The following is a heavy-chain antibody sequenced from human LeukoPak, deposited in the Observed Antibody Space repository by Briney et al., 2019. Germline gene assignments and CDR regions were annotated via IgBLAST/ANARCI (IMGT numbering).Heavy chain of an antibody. CDR1: GFTFSSYW. J-gene: IGHJ6*02. Sequence: GGSLRLSCAASGFTFSSYWMSWVRQAPGKGLELVANIKQDGSEKYYVDSVKGRFTISRDNAKNSLYLQMNSLRAEDTAVYYCARGYYDSSLPYYYYYGMDVWGQGTTVTVSS. CDR3: ARGYYDSSLPYYYYYGMDV. D-gene: IGHD3-22*01. CDR2: IKQDGSEK. V-gene: IGHV3-7*01.